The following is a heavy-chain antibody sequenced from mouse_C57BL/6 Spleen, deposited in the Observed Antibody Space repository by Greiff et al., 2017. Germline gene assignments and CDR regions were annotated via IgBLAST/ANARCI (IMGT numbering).Heavy chain of an antibody. CDR1: GFPFSDYG. J-gene: IGHJ4*01. D-gene: IGHD4-1*01. V-gene: IGHV5-17*01. CDR3: ARRVGRLGYAIDY. CDR2: LSSGSSTL. Sequence: EVTLVESGGGLVKPGGSLKLSCAASGFPFSDYGMHWVRQAPEKGLEWVAYLSSGSSTLYYADTVKGRFTFSSDNAKDTLFLQMTSRRSEDTAIDYCARRVGRLGYAIDYWGQGTSVTVSS.